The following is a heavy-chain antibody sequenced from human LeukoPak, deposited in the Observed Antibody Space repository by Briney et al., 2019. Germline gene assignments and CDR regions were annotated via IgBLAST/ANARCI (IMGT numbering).Heavy chain of an antibody. CDR2: TRNKANSYTT. D-gene: IGHD1-14*01. CDR3: TTSKIGVGCFDF. J-gene: IGHJ4*02. CDR1: GFTFSDHY. Sequence: GGSLRLSCAASGFTFSDHYMDWVRQAPGKGLEWVGRTRNKANSYTTEYAASVKGRFTISRDDSKNTVSLQMNSLKTEDTAVYYCTTSKIGVGCFDFWGQGNLVTVSS. V-gene: IGHV3-72*01.